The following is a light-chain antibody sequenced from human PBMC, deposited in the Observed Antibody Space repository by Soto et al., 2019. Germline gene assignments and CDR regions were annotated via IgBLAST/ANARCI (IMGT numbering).Light chain of an antibody. Sequence: QSVLTQPASVSGSPGQSITISCAGTSSDVGGYNYVSWYQQYPGKAPKLMIYDVSNRPSGVSNRFSGSKSGNTASLTISGLQAEDEADYYCSSYTSSSTSLYVFGTGTKVTVL. CDR3: SSYTSSSTSLYV. CDR1: SSDVGGYNY. CDR2: DVS. J-gene: IGLJ1*01. V-gene: IGLV2-14*01.